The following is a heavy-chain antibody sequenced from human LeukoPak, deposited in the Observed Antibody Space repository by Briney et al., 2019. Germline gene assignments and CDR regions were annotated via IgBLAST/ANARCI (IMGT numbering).Heavy chain of an antibody. CDR1: GGSFSGYY. J-gene: IGHJ6*03. V-gene: IGHV4-34*01. D-gene: IGHD3-10*01. CDR2: INHSGST. CDR3: ARRRGRGGYYMDV. Sequence: SETLSLTYAVYGGSFSGYYWSWIRQPPGKGLEWIGEINHSGSTNYNPSLKSRVTISVDTSKNQFSLKLSSVTAADTAVYYCARRRGRGGYYMDVWGKGTTVTISS.